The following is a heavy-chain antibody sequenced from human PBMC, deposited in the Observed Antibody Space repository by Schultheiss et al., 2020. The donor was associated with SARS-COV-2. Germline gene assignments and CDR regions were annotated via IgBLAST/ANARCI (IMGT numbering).Heavy chain of an antibody. J-gene: IGHJ6*03. CDR3: ARQWGGSYYFYYYVDV. D-gene: IGHD1-26*01. Sequence: SETLSLTCAVSSYSISSGYYWGWIRQPPGKGLEWIGSIYHSGSTYYNPSLKSLVTMSIDTSKNQFSLKLNSVTAADTAVYYCARQWGGSYYFYYYVDVWGKGTTVTVSS. CDR2: IYHSGST. CDR1: SYSISSGYY. V-gene: IGHV4-38-2*01.